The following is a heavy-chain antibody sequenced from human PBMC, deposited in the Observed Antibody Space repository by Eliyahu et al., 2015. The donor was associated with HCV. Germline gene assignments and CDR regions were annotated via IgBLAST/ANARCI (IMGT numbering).Heavy chain of an antibody. CDR3: TTAPEYYYDSRVNYYYYGMDV. D-gene: IGHD3-22*01. CDR1: GFTFSNAW. CDR2: IKSKTDGGTT. Sequence: EVQLVESGGGLVKPGGSLRLSCAASGFTFSNAWXNWVRQAPGKGLEWVGRIKSKTDGGTTDYAAPVKGRFTISRDDSKNTLYLQMNSLKTEDTAVYYCTTAPEYYYDSRVNYYYYGMDVWGQGTTVTVSS. J-gene: IGHJ6*02. V-gene: IGHV3-15*07.